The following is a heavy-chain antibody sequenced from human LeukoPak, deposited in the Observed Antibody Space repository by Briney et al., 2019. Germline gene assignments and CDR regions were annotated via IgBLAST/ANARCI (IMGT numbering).Heavy chain of an antibody. CDR2: ISYDGSSK. D-gene: IGHD6-19*01. Sequence: GGSLRLSCAASGFTFSSYGMHWVRQAPGKGLEWVAVISYDGSSKYYADSVKGRFTISRDNSKNTLYLQMNSLRAEDTAVYYCAKDGSSGWTPYYFDYWGQGTLVTVSS. V-gene: IGHV3-30*18. CDR1: GFTFSSYG. CDR3: AKDGSSGWTPYYFDY. J-gene: IGHJ4*02.